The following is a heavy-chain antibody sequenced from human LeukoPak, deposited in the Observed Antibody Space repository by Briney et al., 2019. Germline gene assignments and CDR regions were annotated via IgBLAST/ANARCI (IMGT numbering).Heavy chain of an antibody. V-gene: IGHV4-31*03. Sequence: PSQTLSLTCTVSGGSISSGGYYWSWIRQHPGKGLEWIWYIYYSGSTYYNPALKSRVTISVDTSKNQSSLKLSSVTAADTAAYYCASMGNGRMKTNWFDPWGQGTLVTVSS. CDR2: IYYSGST. D-gene: IGHD1-1*01. J-gene: IGHJ5*02. CDR3: ASMGNGRMKTNWFDP. CDR1: GGSISSGGYY.